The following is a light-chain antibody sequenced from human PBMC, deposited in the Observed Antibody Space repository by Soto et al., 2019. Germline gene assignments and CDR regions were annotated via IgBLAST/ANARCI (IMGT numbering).Light chain of an antibody. CDR2: GNS. J-gene: IGLJ2*01. CDR3: QSYDSSLSGVG. CDR1: SSNIGAGYD. Sequence: QSVLTQPPSVSGAPGQRVTISCTGSSSNIGAGYDVHWYQQLPGTAPKLLIYGNSNRPSGVPDRFSGSKSGTSASLAITGLQAEDDADYYCQSYDSSLSGVGFGGGTKFTVL. V-gene: IGLV1-40*01.